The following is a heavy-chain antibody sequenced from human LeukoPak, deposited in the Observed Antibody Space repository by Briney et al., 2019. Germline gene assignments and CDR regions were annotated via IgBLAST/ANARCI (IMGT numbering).Heavy chain of an antibody. V-gene: IGHV3-30*18. CDR1: GFTFSSYG. J-gene: IGHJ6*02. D-gene: IGHD3-9*01. Sequence: PGGSLRLSCEASGFTFSSYGMHWVRQAPGKGLEWVAVISYDGSNKYYADSVKGRFTISRDNSKNTLYLQMNSLRAEDTAVYYCAKEGLHYDILTGSIYYYGMDVWGQGTTVTVSS. CDR3: AKEGLHYDILTGSIYYYGMDV. CDR2: ISYDGSNK.